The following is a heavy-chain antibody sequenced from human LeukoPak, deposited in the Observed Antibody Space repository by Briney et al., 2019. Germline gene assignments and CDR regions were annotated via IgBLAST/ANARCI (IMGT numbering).Heavy chain of an antibody. D-gene: IGHD3-9*01. J-gene: IGHJ4*02. CDR3: ARDSDILTGYSLGYFDY. CDR1: GGSNSSYY. CDR2: IYYSGST. V-gene: IGHV4-59*01. Sequence: PSETLSLTCTVSGGSNSSYYWSWIRQPPGKGLEWIGYIYYSGSTNYNPSLKSRVTISVDTSKNQFSLKLSSVTAADTAVYYCARDSDILTGYSLGYFDYWGQGTLVTVSS.